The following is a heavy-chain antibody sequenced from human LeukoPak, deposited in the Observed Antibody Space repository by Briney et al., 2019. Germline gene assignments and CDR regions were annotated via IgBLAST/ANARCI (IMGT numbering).Heavy chain of an antibody. J-gene: IGHJ4*02. D-gene: IGHD5-18*01. CDR1: GFSFGIHW. CDR3: ARGLIQPDY. Sequence: GGSLRLSCAASGFSFGIHWMHWVRQAPGKGLVWVSRINSDGSSTSYADSVKGRFTISRDNAKNTLYLQMNSLRAEDTAVYYCARGLIQPDYWGQGTLVTVSS. CDR2: INSDGSST. V-gene: IGHV3-74*01.